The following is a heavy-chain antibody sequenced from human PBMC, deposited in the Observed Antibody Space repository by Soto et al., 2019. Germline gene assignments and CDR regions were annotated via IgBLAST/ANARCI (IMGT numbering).Heavy chain of an antibody. CDR2: ISAYNGNT. D-gene: IGHD3-22*01. CDR3: ARSHYYDSSGYPRWFDP. J-gene: IGHJ5*02. Sequence: QVQLVQSGAEVKKPGASVKVSCKASGYTFTSYGISWVRQAPGQGLEWMGWISAYNGNTNYAQKLQGRVTMTTDTCTSTAYMELRSLRSDDPAVYYCARSHYYDSSGYPRWFDPWGQGTLVTVSS. V-gene: IGHV1-18*01. CDR1: GYTFTSYG.